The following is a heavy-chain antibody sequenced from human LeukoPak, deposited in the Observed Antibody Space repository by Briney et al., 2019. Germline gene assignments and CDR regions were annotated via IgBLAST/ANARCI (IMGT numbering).Heavy chain of an antibody. V-gene: IGHV1-8*01. CDR1: GYTFTSYD. CDR2: MNPNSGNT. D-gene: IGHD6-19*01. Sequence: ASVKVSCKASGYTFTSYDINWVRQATGQGLEWMGWMNPNSGNTGYAQKFQGRVTMTRNTSISTAYMELSSLRSEDTAVYYCAKDGSGWFGDQEDYWGQGTLVTVSS. J-gene: IGHJ4*02. CDR3: AKDGSGWFGDQEDY.